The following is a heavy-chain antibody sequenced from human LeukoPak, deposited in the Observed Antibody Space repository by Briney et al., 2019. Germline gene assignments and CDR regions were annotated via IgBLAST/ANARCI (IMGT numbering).Heavy chain of an antibody. D-gene: IGHD4-17*01. CDR3: ATSVTRRRLDWFIDL. Sequence: GGSLRLSCAASGFAFRDYYMSWIRQAPGKGLEWILYISSSAGTIHYVDSVKGRFTISRDNAKNSLYLQMDSLRVEDTAVYYCATSVTRRRLDWFIDLWGRGTLVSVSS. J-gene: IGHJ2*01. CDR1: GFAFRDYY. V-gene: IGHV3-11*04. CDR2: ISSSAGTI.